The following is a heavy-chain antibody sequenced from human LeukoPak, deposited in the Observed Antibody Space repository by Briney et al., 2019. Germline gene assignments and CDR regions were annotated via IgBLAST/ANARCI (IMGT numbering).Heavy chain of an antibody. J-gene: IGHJ4*02. CDR3: ARGRRLDYYDSSGYYPLLCDY. Sequence: SETLSLTCAVYGGSFSGYYWSWIRQPPGKGLEWIGEINHSGSTNYNPYLKSRVTISVDPSKNQFSLKLSSVTAADTAVYYCARGRRLDYYDSSGYYPLLCDYWGQGTLVTVSS. CDR1: GGSFSGYY. CDR2: INHSGST. V-gene: IGHV4-34*01. D-gene: IGHD3-22*01.